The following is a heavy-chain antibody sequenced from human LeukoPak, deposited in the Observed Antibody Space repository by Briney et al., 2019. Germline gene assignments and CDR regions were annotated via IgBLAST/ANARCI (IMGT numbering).Heavy chain of an antibody. CDR2: ISGTDGTT. J-gene: IGHJ4*02. D-gene: IGHD3-22*01. Sequence: PGGSPRLSCAASGFTFSSYAMTWVRQAPGEGLEWVSAISGTDGTTYYADSVKGRFTISRDNSKNTLYLQMNSLRAEDTALYYCAKALYDSGAYSFDYWGQGTLVTVSS. V-gene: IGHV3-23*01. CDR1: GFTFSSYA. CDR3: AKALYDSGAYSFDY.